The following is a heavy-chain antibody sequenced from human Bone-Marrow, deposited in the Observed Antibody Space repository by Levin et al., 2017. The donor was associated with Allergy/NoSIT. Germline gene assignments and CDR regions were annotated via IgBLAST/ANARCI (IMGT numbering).Heavy chain of an antibody. CDR2: ISAYNGNT. J-gene: IGHJ3*02. V-gene: IGHV1-18*01. Sequence: ASVKVSCKASGYTFTSYGISWVRQAPGQGLEWMGWISAYNGNTNYAQKLQGRVTMTTDTSTSTAYMELRSLRSDDTAVYYCARMYSSSSWYHAFDIWGQGTMVTVSS. CDR3: ARMYSSSSWYHAFDI. D-gene: IGHD6-13*01. CDR1: GYTFTSYG.